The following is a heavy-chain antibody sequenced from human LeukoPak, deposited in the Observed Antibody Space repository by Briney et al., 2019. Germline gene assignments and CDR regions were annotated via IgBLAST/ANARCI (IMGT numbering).Heavy chain of an antibody. V-gene: IGHV3-53*01. CDR3: ARRAGAYSHPYDY. J-gene: IGHJ4*02. Sequence: GGSLRLSCTVSGFTVSSNSMSWVRQAPGKGLEWVSFIYSAGSTHYSDSVKGRFTISIDNSKNTLYLHMNSLSVEDTAVYYCARRAGAYSHPYDYWGQGTLVTVSS. D-gene: IGHD4/OR15-4a*01. CDR1: GFTVSSNS. CDR2: IYSAGST.